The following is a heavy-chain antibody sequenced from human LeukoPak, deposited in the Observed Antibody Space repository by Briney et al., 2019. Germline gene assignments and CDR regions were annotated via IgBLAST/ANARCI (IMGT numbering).Heavy chain of an antibody. CDR3: ARQRGYSSGWYDAFDI. CDR1: GFTFSSYE. Sequence: GGSLRLSCAASGFTFSSYEMNWVRQAPGKGLEWVSSISSSSSYIYYADSVKGRFTISRDNAKNSLYLQMNSLRAEDTAVYYCARQRGYSSGWYDAFDIWGQGTMVTVSS. CDR2: ISSSSSYI. D-gene: IGHD6-19*01. J-gene: IGHJ3*02. V-gene: IGHV3-21*01.